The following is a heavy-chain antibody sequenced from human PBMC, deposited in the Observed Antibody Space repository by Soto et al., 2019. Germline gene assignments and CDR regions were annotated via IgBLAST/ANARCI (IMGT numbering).Heavy chain of an antibody. V-gene: IGHV1-69*01. D-gene: IGHD3-3*01. CDR3: ARGRYYDFWSGSNYYYYGMDV. CDR2: IIPIFGTA. J-gene: IGHJ6*02. Sequence: QVQLVQSGAEVKKPGSSVKVSCKASGGTFSSYAISWVRQAPGQGLEWMGGIIPIFGTANYAQKFQGRVTITADESKSTAYMELSSLRSEDTAVYYCARGRYYDFWSGSNYYYYGMDVWGQGTTVTVSS. CDR1: GGTFSSYA.